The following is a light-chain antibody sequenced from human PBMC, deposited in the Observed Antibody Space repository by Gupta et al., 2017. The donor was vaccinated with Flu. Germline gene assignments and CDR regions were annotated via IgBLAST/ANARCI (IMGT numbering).Light chain of an antibody. J-gene: IGLJ3*02. V-gene: IGLV10-54*04. CDR2: KNN. CDR1: SNDVGNEG. CDR3: SAWDTSRSAHV. Sequence: TATITFTVNSNDVGNEGAVWLQQLQGPPPNLLYYKNNNRLSGIAEGFSASMSGTTATITITGLQTEAVADYYCSAWDTSRSAHVFGGGTKLTVL.